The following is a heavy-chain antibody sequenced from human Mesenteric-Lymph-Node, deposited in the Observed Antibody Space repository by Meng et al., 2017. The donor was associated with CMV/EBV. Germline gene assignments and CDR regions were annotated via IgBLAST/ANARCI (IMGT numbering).Heavy chain of an antibody. V-gene: IGHV4-34*01. CDR1: GWPFSGYY. Sequence: GWPFSGYYWRRILQPPGKGLEWIGESKHSGSTNYIPSLKSRVTISVDTSKNQFSLKLSSVTAADTAVYYCARAWDEQLYWYWYFDLWGRGTLVTVSS. CDR3: ARAWDEQLYWYWYFDL. J-gene: IGHJ2*01. D-gene: IGHD6-13*01. CDR2: SKHSGST.